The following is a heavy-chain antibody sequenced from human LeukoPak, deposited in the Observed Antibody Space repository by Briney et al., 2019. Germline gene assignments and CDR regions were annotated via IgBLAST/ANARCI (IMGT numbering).Heavy chain of an antibody. Sequence: ASVKVSCKASGYTFTGYYMHWVRQAPGQGLEWMGWINPSSGGTNYAQKFQGRVTMTRDTSISTAYMELSRLRSDDTAVYYCARLPRMRGYCSGGSCHDAFDIWGQGTMVTVSS. CDR1: GYTFTGYY. CDR2: INPSSGGT. D-gene: IGHD2-15*01. J-gene: IGHJ3*02. CDR3: ARLPRMRGYCSGGSCHDAFDI. V-gene: IGHV1-2*02.